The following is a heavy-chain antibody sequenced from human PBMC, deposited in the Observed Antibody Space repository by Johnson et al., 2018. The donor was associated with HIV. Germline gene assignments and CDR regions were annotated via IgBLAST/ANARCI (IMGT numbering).Heavy chain of an antibody. Sequence: QVQLVESGGGVVQPGRSLRLSCAASGFTFSSYAMHWVRQAPGKGLEWVAVISYDGSNKYYADSVKGGFTISSDNSKNTRYLQMNSLRAEDTAVYYCARDRGWELLLGAFDIWGQGTMVTVSS. CDR2: ISYDGSNK. CDR1: GFTFSSYA. J-gene: IGHJ3*02. D-gene: IGHD1-26*01. V-gene: IGHV3-30-3*01. CDR3: ARDRGWELLLGAFDI.